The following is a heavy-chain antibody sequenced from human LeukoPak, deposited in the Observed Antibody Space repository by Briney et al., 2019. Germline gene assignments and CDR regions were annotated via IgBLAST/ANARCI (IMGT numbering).Heavy chain of an antibody. CDR3: AKYCSGGNCYSGLDY. D-gene: IGHD2-15*01. V-gene: IGHV3-23*01. CDR1: GFTFSDYY. CDR2: MSVSGGRT. Sequence: SGGSLRLSCAASGFTFSDYYMSWIRQAPGKGLEWVSTMSVSGGRTYYADSVKGRFTISRDNSKNTLYLQMNSLRAEDTAVYYCAKYCSGGNCYSGLDYWGQGTLVTVSS. J-gene: IGHJ4*02.